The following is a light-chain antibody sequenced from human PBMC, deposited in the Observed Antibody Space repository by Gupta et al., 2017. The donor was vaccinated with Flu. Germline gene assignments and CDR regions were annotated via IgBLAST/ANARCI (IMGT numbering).Light chain of an antibody. CDR1: NAGSRS. Sequence: SYVLTQLPSVSVAPGQTASITCGGDNAGSRSVHWYQQKPGQAPVLVVYDDNDRPSGIPERFSVSGSGNTATLTISRVEAGDEADYFCQVWDTSSDHYVFGTGTKVTVL. CDR3: QVWDTSSDHYV. CDR2: DDN. V-gene: IGLV3-21*02. J-gene: IGLJ1*01.